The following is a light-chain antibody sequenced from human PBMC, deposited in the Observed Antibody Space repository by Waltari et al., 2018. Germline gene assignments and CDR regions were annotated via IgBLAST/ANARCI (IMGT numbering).Light chain of an antibody. CDR2: DVS. V-gene: IGLV2-11*01. Sequence: QSALTQPRSVSGSPGQSVTIPCTGTSSDVGTYNFVPWYHQPPGKVPKVMISDVSNRPAGVPDRFSGSKSGNTASLTISGLQAEDEADYYCCSYAGSYNVLIGGGTKLTVL. CDR3: CSYAGSYNVL. CDR1: SSDVGTYNF. J-gene: IGLJ2*01.